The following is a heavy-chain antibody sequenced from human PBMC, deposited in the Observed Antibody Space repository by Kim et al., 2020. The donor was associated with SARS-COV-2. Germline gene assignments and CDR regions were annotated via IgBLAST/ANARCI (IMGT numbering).Heavy chain of an antibody. V-gene: IGHV5-51*01. CDR2: IYPGDSDT. D-gene: IGHD4-4*01. Sequence: GESLKISCKGSGYGFTSYWIGWVRQMPGKGLEWMGIIYPGDSDTRYSPSFQGQVTISADKSISTAYLQWSSLKASDTAMYYCARQTTVTTLSQAFDYWGQGTLVTVSS. CDR3: ARQTTVTTLSQAFDY. CDR1: GYGFTSYW. J-gene: IGHJ4*02.